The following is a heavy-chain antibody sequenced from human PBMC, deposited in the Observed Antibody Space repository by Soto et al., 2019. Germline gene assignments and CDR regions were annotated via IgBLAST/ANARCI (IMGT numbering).Heavy chain of an antibody. Sequence: LSLTCTVSGGSISSGGYYWSWIRQHPGKGLEWIGYIYYSGSTYYNPSLKSRVTISVDTSKNQFSLKLGSVTAADTAVYYCARARSYYYDSSGYPYYFDYWGQGTLVTVSS. V-gene: IGHV4-31*03. D-gene: IGHD3-22*01. CDR3: ARARSYYYDSSGYPYYFDY. CDR2: IYYSGST. CDR1: GGSISSGGYY. J-gene: IGHJ4*02.